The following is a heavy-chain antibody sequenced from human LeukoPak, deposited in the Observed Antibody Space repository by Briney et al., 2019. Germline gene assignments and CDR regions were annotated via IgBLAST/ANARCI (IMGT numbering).Heavy chain of an antibody. V-gene: IGHV1-8*03. J-gene: IGHJ4*02. Sequence: ASVKVSCKASGYTFTSYDINWVRQATGQGLEWMGWMNPNSGNTGYAQKFQGRVTITRNTSISTAYMELSSLRSEDTAVYYCARGTYCSGGSCYSVYFDYWGQGTLVTVSS. D-gene: IGHD2-15*01. CDR2: MNPNSGNT. CDR1: GYTFTSYD. CDR3: ARGTYCSGGSCYSVYFDY.